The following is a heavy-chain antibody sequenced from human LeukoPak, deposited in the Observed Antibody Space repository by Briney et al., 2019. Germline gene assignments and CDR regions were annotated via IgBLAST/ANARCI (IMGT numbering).Heavy chain of an antibody. CDR3: ATNRYDFWSATCYYYYYMDV. V-gene: IGHV1-8*01. J-gene: IGHJ6*03. Sequence: ASVKVSCKASGYTFTSYDINWVRQATGQGLEWMGWMNPNSGNTGYAQKFQGRVTMTRNTSISTAYMELSSLRSEDTAVYYCATNRYDFWSATCYYYYYMDVWGKGTTVTVSS. CDR1: GYTFTSYD. D-gene: IGHD3-3*01. CDR2: MNPNSGNT.